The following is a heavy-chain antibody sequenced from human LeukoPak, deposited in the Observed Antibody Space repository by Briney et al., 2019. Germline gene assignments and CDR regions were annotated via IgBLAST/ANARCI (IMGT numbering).Heavy chain of an antibody. D-gene: IGHD3-10*01. CDR1: GFTFSSYA. J-gene: IGHJ5*02. V-gene: IGHV3-23*01. CDR3: AKDQAYYYGSGSYDWFDP. Sequence: PGGSLRLSRAASGFTFSSYAMSWVRQAPGKGLEWGSAISGSGGSTYYADSVKGRFTISRDNSKNTLYLQMNSLRAEDTAVYHCAKDQAYYYGSGSYDWFDPWGQGTLVTVSS. CDR2: ISGSGGST.